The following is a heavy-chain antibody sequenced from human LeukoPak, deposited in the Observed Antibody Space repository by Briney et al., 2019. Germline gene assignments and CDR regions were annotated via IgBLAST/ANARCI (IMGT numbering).Heavy chain of an antibody. CDR2: IYYSGST. CDR3: CSDYDSSGYYYVDY. D-gene: IGHD3-22*01. J-gene: IGHJ4*02. CDR1: GGSISSSSYH. V-gene: IGHV4-39*01. Sequence: SETLSLTCTVSGGSISSSSYHWGWIRQPPGKGLEWIGSIYYSGSTYYNPSLKSRVTISVDTSKNQFSLKLSSVTAADTAVYYCCSDYDSSGYYYVDYWGQGTLVTVSS.